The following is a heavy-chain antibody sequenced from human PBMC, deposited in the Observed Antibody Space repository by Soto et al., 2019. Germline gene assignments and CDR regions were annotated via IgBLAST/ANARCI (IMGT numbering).Heavy chain of an antibody. CDR2: IYPGDSDT. D-gene: IGHD3-10*01. CDR3: ASHVLLWFRESQPDAFDI. V-gene: IGHV5-51*01. Sequence: GESLKISCKGSGYSFTSYWIGWVRQMPGKGLEWMGIIYPGDSDTRYSPSFQGQVTISADKSISTAYLQWSSLKASDTAMYYCASHVLLWFRESQPDAFDIWGKGTKVTVSS. J-gene: IGHJ3*02. CDR1: GYSFTSYW.